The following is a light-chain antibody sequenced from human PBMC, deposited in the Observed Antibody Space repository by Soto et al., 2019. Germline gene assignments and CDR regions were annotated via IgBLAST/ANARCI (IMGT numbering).Light chain of an antibody. J-gene: IGLJ1*01. Sequence: QSVLTQPDSVSGSPGQSITISCTGTSSDVGGYNYVSWYQQHPGKAPKLMIYDVGNWPSGVSNRFSGSKSGNTASLTISGLQAEDEADYYCSSYTNSSPFVFGTGTKVTVL. V-gene: IGLV2-14*01. CDR3: SSYTNSSPFV. CDR2: DVG. CDR1: SSDVGGYNY.